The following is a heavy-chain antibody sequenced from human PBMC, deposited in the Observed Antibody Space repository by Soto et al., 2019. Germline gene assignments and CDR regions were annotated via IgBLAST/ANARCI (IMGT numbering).Heavy chain of an antibody. Sequence: PGGSLRLSCAASGFTFSSYAMSWVRQAPGKGLEWVSAISGSGGSTYYADSVKGRFTISRDNSKNTLYLQMNSLRAADTAVYYCARDAAPFYYGSGSSWFDPWGQGTLVTVSS. D-gene: IGHD3-10*01. CDR1: GFTFSSYA. CDR2: ISGSGGST. J-gene: IGHJ5*02. V-gene: IGHV3-23*01. CDR3: ARDAAPFYYGSGSSWFDP.